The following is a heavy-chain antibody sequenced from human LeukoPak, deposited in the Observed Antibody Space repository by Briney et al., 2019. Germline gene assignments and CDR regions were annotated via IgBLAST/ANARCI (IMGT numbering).Heavy chain of an antibody. D-gene: IGHD6-13*01. CDR1: GYTFTNYG. CDR3: ARAAAGIAVVVH. CDR2: ISAYNGNT. V-gene: IGHV1-18*01. Sequence: ASVKVSCKASGYTFTNYGINWVRQAPGQGLEWMGWISAYNGNTNYAQKLQGRVTMTTDTSTSTAYMELRSLRSDDTAVYYCARAAAGIAVVVHWGQGTLVTVSS. J-gene: IGHJ4*02.